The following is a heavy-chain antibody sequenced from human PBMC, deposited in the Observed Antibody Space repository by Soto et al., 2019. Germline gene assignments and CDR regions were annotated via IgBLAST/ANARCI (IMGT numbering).Heavy chain of an antibody. D-gene: IGHD6-13*01. CDR1: EFRVSNYA. V-gene: IGHV3-23*01. Sequence: PGGSLRLSCASSEFRVSNYAMSWVRQAPGKGLEWVSSISDNGGTTYYADSVKGRFTISRDNSKNTRYLQMNSLRAEDTAVYYSAKDQQQLIVCFDYWDQGTQVTVYS. J-gene: IGHJ4*02. CDR3: AKDQQQLIVCFDY. CDR2: ISDNGGTT.